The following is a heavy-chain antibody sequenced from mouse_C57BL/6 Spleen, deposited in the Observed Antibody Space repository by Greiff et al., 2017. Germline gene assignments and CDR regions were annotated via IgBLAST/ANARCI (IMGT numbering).Heavy chain of an antibody. CDR3: ASFDGYYFDY. V-gene: IGHV5-4*03. Sequence: DVKLVESGGGLVKPGGSLKLSCAASGFTFSSYAMSWVRQTPEKRLEWVATISDGGSYTYYPDNVKGRFTISRDNAKNNLYLQMSHLKSEDTAMYYCASFDGYYFDYWGQGTTLTVSS. CDR1: GFTFSSYA. CDR2: ISDGGSYT. J-gene: IGHJ2*01.